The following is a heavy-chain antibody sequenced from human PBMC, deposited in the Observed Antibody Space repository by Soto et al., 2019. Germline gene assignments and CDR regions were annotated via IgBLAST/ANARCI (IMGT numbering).Heavy chain of an antibody. D-gene: IGHD3-9*01. CDR1: GGSISSGGYY. Sequence: QVQLQESGPGLVKPSQTLSLTCTVSGGSISSGGYYWSWIRQHPGKGLEWIGYIYYSGSTYYNPSLKSRVTTSVDTSKNQFSLKLSSVTTADTAVSYCARVPEEYDIVTGYFPPNWFDPWGHGTLVTVSS. V-gene: IGHV4-31*03. CDR3: ARVPEEYDIVTGYFPPNWFDP. J-gene: IGHJ5*02. CDR2: IYYSGST.